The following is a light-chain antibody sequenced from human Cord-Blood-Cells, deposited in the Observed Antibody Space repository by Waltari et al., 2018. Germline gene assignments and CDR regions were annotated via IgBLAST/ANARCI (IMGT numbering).Light chain of an antibody. CDR3: QTWSSGIQV. Sequence: QLVLTQSPSPSPSLGAPVKLPCTKISGPSTYAIAWHQQQPEKRPRYLMKLNSHGSHRKGDGIPDRFSGSSSGAERYLTISRLQSEDEDDCYCQTWSSGIQVFGGGTKLTVL. J-gene: IGLJ2*01. V-gene: IGLV4-69*01. CDR1: SGPSTYA. CDR2: LNSHGSH.